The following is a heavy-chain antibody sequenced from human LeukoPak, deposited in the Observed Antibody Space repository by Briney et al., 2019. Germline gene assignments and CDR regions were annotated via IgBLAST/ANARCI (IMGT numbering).Heavy chain of an antibody. CDR1: GGSISSYY. V-gene: IGHV4-39*01. D-gene: IGHD4-17*01. Sequence: SETLSLTCTVSGGSISSYYWGWIRQPPGKGLEWIGSIYYSGSTYYNPSPKSRVTISVDTSKNQFSLKLSSVTAADTAVYYCARRSSTVTTVAFDIWGQGTMVTVSS. CDR2: IYYSGST. J-gene: IGHJ3*02. CDR3: ARRSSTVTTVAFDI.